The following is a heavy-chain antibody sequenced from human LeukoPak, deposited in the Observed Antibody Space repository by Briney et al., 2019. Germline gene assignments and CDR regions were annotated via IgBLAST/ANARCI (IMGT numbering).Heavy chain of an antibody. D-gene: IGHD3-10*01. V-gene: IGHV4-34*01. CDR3: ARHHRGFGRGHHYGSGSFVY. Sequence: SETLSLTCAVYGGSFSGYYWSWIRQPPGKGLEWIGEINHSGSTNYNPSLESRVTISVDTSKNQFSLKLSSVTAADTAVYCCARHHRGFGRGHHYGSGSFVYWGQGTLVTVSS. CDR1: GGSFSGYY. J-gene: IGHJ4*02. CDR2: INHSGST.